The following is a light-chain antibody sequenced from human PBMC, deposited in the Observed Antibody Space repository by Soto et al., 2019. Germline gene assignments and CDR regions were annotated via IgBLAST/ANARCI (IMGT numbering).Light chain of an antibody. V-gene: IGKV1-6*02. CDR3: LQDYRYPPWT. CDR2: AAS. Sequence: IQMTQSPSTLSASLGDRVTITCRASQDIRNDLGWYQQKPGKAPKLLIYAASSLQTGVPSRFSGSGSGTDFTLTISSLQPEDFATYYCLQDYRYPPWTFGQGTKVEIK. J-gene: IGKJ1*01. CDR1: QDIRND.